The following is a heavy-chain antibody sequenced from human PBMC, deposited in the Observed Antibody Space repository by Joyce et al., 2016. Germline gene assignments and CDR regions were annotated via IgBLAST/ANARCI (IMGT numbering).Heavy chain of an antibody. J-gene: IGHJ4*02. CDR1: GLTLSNYG. Sequence: QVQLVESGGGVVQPGRSLSLSCAASGLTLSNYGVHWVRQAPGKGLEWVAVISYDGIYKYYADSVKGRFTISRDNSKNTVCLEMNSLRTEDTAVYYCAKILTATYSSGWFLDYWGQGTLVTVSS. CDR3: AKILTATYSSGWFLDY. D-gene: IGHD6-25*01. V-gene: IGHV3-30*18. CDR2: ISYDGIYK.